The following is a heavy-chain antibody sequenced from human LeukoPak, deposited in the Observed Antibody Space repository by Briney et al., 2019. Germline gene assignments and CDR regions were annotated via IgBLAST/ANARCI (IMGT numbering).Heavy chain of an antibody. V-gene: IGHV4-59*01. CDR2: IYYTGST. Sequence: SETLSLNCTVSGGSMSSYYWSWIRQPPGKGLQWIGYIYYTGSTNYNPSLRSRVTISVDTSKNRFSLKLSSVTAADTAVYYCARVYSYYYMDVWGKGTTVTVSS. J-gene: IGHJ6*03. CDR1: GGSMSSYY. CDR3: ARVYSYYYMDV.